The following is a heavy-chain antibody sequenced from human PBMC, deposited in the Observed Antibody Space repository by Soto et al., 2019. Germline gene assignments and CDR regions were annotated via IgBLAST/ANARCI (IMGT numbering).Heavy chain of an antibody. CDR1: GFSFSKAW. Sequence: VGSLRLSCAASGFSFSKAWMSWVRLTPGKGLEWVGRIKNKTDGGITDYPAPVRDRFTISRDDSRSTLYLQMNSLRAEDTAVYYCAKDQGYDFYYYGMDVWGQGTTVTAP. D-gene: IGHD5-12*01. CDR3: AKDQGYDFYYYGMDV. J-gene: IGHJ6*02. V-gene: IGHV3-15*01. CDR2: IKNKTDGGIT.